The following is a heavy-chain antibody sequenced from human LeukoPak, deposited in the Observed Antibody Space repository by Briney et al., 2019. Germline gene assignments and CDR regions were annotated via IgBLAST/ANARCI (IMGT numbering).Heavy chain of an antibody. V-gene: IGHV3-11*04. J-gene: IGHJ4*02. CDR1: GFTFSDYY. CDR3: ARDSRYYDSSLK. Sequence: GGSLRLSCAASGFTFSDYYMSWIRQAPGKGLEWVSYISSSGGTIYYADSVKGRFTISRDNAKNSLYLQMNSLRAEDTAVYYCARDSRYYDSSLKWGQGTLVTVSS. D-gene: IGHD3-22*01. CDR2: ISSSGGTI.